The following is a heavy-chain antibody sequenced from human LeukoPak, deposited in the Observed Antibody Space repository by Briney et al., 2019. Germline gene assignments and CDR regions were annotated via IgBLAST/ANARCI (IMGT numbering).Heavy chain of an antibody. J-gene: IGHJ4*02. CDR1: GFTVSSNY. Sequence: GGSLRLSCAASGFTVSSNYMSWVRQAPGKGLEWVAAVSSGDTYTYYSDSVKGRFTISRDHTWESLNLQMNSLRVEDSAIYYCGCGDRDSYDRIDQWGRGTQVTVSS. V-gene: IGHV3-21*01. D-gene: IGHD5-12*01. CDR3: GCGDRDSYDRIDQ. CDR2: VSSGDTYT.